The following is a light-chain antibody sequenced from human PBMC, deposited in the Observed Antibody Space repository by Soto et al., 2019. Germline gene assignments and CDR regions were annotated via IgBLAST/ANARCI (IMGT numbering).Light chain of an antibody. J-gene: IGLJ1*01. CDR1: SSDVGGYNY. CDR3: CSYAGSYTFYV. CDR2: DVS. V-gene: IGLV2-11*01. Sequence: QSALTQPRSVSGFPGQSVTISCTGTSSDVGGYNYVSWYQQHPDKAPKLMIYDVSNRPSGVPDRFSGSKSGNTASLTISGLQAEDEADYYCCSYAGSYTFYVFGAGTKLTVL.